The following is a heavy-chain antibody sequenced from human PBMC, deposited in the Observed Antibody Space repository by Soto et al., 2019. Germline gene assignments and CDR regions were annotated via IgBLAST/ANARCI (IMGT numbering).Heavy chain of an antibody. Sequence: QVQLQESGPGLMKPSGTLSLTCAVSGGSISSSKWWSWVRHPPGKGLEWIGEIYHSGSTNYNPSLKSRVTISVDQSKNQFALKLRSVTAADTAVYYCASKDYGDDGWFDPWGQGTLVTVSS. J-gene: IGHJ5*02. V-gene: IGHV4-4*02. CDR1: GGSISSSKW. D-gene: IGHD4-17*01. CDR2: IYHSGST. CDR3: ASKDYGDDGWFDP.